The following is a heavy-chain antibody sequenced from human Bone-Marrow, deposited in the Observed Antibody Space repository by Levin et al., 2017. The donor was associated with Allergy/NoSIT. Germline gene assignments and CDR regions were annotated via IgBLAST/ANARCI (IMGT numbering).Heavy chain of an antibody. D-gene: IGHD3-22*01. V-gene: IGHV3-11*01. Sequence: AGGSLRLSCVVSGFTFSDYYMSWIRQAPGKGLEWLSYISPSGSDIFYADSLKGRFTISRDNDKNSLHLQMNSLTAEDTAVYYCAREATYGDTTGYKLFDYWGHGTLVAVSS. CDR3: AREATYGDTTGYKLFDY. CDR1: GFTFSDYY. CDR2: ISPSGSDI. J-gene: IGHJ4*01.